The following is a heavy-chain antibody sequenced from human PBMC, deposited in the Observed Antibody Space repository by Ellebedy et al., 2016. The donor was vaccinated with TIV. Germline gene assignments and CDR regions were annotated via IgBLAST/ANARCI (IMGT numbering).Heavy chain of an antibody. J-gene: IGHJ4*02. CDR1: GFTFSDYY. V-gene: IGHV3-11*03. CDR3: ARAVAGSPDY. Sequence: GESLKISXEASGFTFSDYYMSWVRQAPGKGLEWVSYITSSGTYTTYADSVKGRFTISRDNAKNSLFLEVNSLRGEDTAVYYCARAVAGSPDYWGQGTLVTVSS. D-gene: IGHD6-19*01. CDR2: ITSSGTYT.